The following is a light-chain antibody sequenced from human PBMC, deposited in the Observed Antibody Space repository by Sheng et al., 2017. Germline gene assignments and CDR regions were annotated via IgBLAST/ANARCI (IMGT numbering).Light chain of an antibody. CDR2: KP. V-gene: IGLV1-40*01. CDR3: QSYGNRLSVWV. J-gene: IGLJ3*02. Sequence: QSVLTQPPSVSGAPGQGVTISCNGSSSNIGAGHDVHWYQQLPGTAPKTPHPWKPQSALRGPVTESLAPSLTPQPPLAITGLQAEDEADYYCQSYGNRLSVWVFGGGTKVTVL. CDR1: SSNIGAGHD.